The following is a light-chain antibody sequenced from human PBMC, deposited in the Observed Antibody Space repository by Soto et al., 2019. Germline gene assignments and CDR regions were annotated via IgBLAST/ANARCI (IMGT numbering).Light chain of an antibody. Sequence: QSALTQPASVSGSPGQSITIPCSGRSSDLGGLNYVSWYKQHPGKVPKLIIYKVDNRPSGISDRFSASKSGNTASLTLSGLQAEDEAHYYCSSYTTVPSPQWVFAGGTKLPVL. V-gene: IGLV2-14*01. CDR1: SSDLGGLNY. CDR2: KVD. J-gene: IGLJ3*02. CDR3: SSYTTVPSPQWV.